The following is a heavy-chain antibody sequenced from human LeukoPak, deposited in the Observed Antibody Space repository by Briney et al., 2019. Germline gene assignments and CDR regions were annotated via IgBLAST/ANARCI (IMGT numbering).Heavy chain of an antibody. CDR3: ARLWSSSSTSDY. CDR1: GYSFTTYW. D-gene: IGHD6-6*01. Sequence: GESLKISCEASGYSFTTYWIGWVRQMPGRGLEWMGIIYPADSDTTYSPSFQGQVTISADKSISTAYLQWSSLKASDTAMYYCARLWSSSSTSDYWGQGTPVTVSS. J-gene: IGHJ4*02. V-gene: IGHV5-51*01. CDR2: IYPADSDT.